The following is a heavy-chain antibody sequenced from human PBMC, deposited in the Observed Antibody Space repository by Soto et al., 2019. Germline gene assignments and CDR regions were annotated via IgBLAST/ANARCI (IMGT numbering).Heavy chain of an antibody. CDR3: AARGGYSGYNDY. CDR1: GGSISSYY. V-gene: IGHV4-59*01. J-gene: IGHJ4*02. D-gene: IGHD5-12*01. CDR2: IYYSGST. Sequence: QVQLQESGPGLVKPSETLSLTCTVSGGSISSYYWSWIRQPPGKGLEWIGYIYYSGSTNYNPSLKSRVTISVDTSKNQFSLKLSSVTAAYTAVYYCAARGGYSGYNDYWGQGTLVTVSS.